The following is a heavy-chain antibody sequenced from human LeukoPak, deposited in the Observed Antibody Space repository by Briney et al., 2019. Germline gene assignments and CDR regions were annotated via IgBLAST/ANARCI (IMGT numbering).Heavy chain of an antibody. V-gene: IGHV4-59*13. D-gene: IGHD2-15*01. CDR3: AREGATAI. Sequence: PSETLSLTCTVSGSSISSYYWSWIRQPPGKGLEWIGYIYYSGSTNYNPSLKSRVTISVDTSKNQFSLKLSSVTAADTAVYYCAREGATAIWGQGTMVTVSS. CDR1: GSSISSYY. CDR2: IYYSGST. J-gene: IGHJ3*02.